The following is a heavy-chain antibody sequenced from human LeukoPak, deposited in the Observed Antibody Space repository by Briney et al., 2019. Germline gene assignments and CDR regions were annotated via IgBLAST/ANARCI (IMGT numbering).Heavy chain of an antibody. V-gene: IGHV1-8*01. CDR1: GYTFTSYD. CDR2: MNPNSGNT. J-gene: IGHJ6*03. CDR3: ARGRRIAAAGRTDPGDYYYYMDV. D-gene: IGHD6-13*01. Sequence: GASVKVSSKASGYTFTSYDINWVRQATGQGLEWMGWMNPNSGNTGYAQKFQGRVTMTRNTSISTAYMELSSLRSEDTAVYYCARGRRIAAAGRTDPGDYYYYMDVWGKGTTVTVSS.